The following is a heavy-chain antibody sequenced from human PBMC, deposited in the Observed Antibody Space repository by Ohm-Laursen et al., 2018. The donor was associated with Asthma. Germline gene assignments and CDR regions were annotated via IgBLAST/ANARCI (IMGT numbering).Heavy chain of an antibody. Sequence: TLSLTCTVSGGSISSGDYYWSWIRQPPGKGLEWIGYIYYSGSTYYNPSLKSRVTISVDTSKNQFSLKLSSVTAADTAVYYCARDRGAFDGIADYWGQGTLVTVSS. D-gene: IGHD3-9*01. V-gene: IGHV4-30-4*01. CDR3: ARDRGAFDGIADY. CDR2: IYYSGST. CDR1: GGSISSGDYY. J-gene: IGHJ4*02.